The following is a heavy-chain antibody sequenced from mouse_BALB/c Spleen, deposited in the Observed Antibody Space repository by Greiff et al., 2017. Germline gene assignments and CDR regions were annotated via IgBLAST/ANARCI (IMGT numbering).Heavy chain of an antibody. D-gene: IGHD4-1*01. J-gene: IGHJ2*01. CDR3: ARPLTGYYFDY. CDR2: ISTYYGNT. Sequence: QVQLQQSGPELVRPGVSVKISCKGSSYTFTDYAMHWVKQSHAKSLEWIGVISTYYGNTNYNQKFKGKATMTVDKSSSTAYMELARLTSEDSAVYYCARPLTGYYFDYWGQGTTLTVSS. V-gene: IGHV1-67*01. CDR1: SYTFTDYA.